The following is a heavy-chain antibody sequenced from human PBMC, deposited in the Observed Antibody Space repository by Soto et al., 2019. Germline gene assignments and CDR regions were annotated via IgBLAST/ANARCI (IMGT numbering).Heavy chain of an antibody. V-gene: IGHV3-23*01. CDR1: GFTFSNFA. Sequence: EMQLLESGGGLVQPGGSLSLSCAASGFTFSNFAMTWVRQAPGKGLEWVSGVYGGGNGALYADSVKGRFIISRDNSKNALYLHMNSLRAGDTAVYYCAKFEGALHHNYHMDVWGQGTTVTVSS. D-gene: IGHD3-9*01. CDR2: VYGGGNGA. J-gene: IGHJ6*03. CDR3: AKFEGALHHNYHMDV.